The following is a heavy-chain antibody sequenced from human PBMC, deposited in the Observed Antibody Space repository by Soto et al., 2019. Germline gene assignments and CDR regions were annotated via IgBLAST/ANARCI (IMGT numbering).Heavy chain of an antibody. CDR2: ISGSGYTK. J-gene: IGHJ5*02. D-gene: IGHD3-3*01. Sequence: VESGGGLVQPGGSLRLSSVGSGFTFSRYSMNWVREAPGKGLEWISHISGSGYTKYYADSVRGRFNISRDNANRSLYLQLNSLRDDDTAVYYCARGDDFSYFGPWGQGILVTVSS. CDR1: GFTFSRYS. CDR3: ARGDDFSYFGP. V-gene: IGHV3-48*02.